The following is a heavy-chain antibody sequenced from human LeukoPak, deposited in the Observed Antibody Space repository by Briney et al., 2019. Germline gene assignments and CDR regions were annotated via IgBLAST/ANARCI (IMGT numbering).Heavy chain of an antibody. D-gene: IGHD1-1*01. Sequence: ASVKVSCKASGYTFTGYYMHWVRQAPGQGLEWMGWINPNSGGTNYAQKFQGRVTMTRDTPISTAYMELGRLRSDDTAVYYCARSRYNWKPWDYWGQGTLVTVSS. CDR2: INPNSGGT. CDR1: GYTFTGYY. CDR3: ARSRYNWKPWDY. V-gene: IGHV1-2*02. J-gene: IGHJ4*02.